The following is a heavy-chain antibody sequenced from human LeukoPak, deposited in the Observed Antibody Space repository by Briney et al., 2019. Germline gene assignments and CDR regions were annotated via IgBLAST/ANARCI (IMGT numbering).Heavy chain of an antibody. CDR1: GFTFDDYA. V-gene: IGHV3-9*01. CDR3: AITRVSWYYYGMDV. CDR2: ISWNSGSI. Sequence: PGGSLRLSCAASGFTFDDYAMHWVRQAPGKGLEWVSGISWNSGSIGYADSVKGRFTISRDNAKNSLYLQMNSLRAEDTALYYCAITRVSWYYYGMDVWGQGTTVTVSS. J-gene: IGHJ6*02.